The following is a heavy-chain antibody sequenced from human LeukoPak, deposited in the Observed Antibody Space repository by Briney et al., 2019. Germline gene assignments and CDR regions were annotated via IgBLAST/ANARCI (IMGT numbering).Heavy chain of an antibody. CDR1: YY. Sequence: YYWSWIRQPAGKGLEWIGRIYTSGSTNYNPSLKSRVTISVDTSKNQFSLKLSSVTAADTAVYHCARGETYSCGGDCYVYYFDYWGQGTLVTVSS. CDR3: ARGETYSCGGDCYVYYFDY. J-gene: IGHJ4*02. CDR2: IYTSGST. D-gene: IGHD2-21*01. V-gene: IGHV4-4*07.